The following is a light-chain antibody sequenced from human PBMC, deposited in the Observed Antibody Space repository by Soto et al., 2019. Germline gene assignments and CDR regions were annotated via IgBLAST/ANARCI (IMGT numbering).Light chain of an antibody. CDR1: SSNIGNNY. CDR3: ATWDISLRTGV. Sequence: QSALTQPPSMSAAPGQKVTISCSGSSSNIGNNYVSWYKQLPGTAPKVVIYDNNKRPSEIPDRFSGSKSGTSATLGITGLQTGDEADYYCATWDISLRTGVFGGGTKLTVL. CDR2: DNN. V-gene: IGLV1-51*01. J-gene: IGLJ3*02.